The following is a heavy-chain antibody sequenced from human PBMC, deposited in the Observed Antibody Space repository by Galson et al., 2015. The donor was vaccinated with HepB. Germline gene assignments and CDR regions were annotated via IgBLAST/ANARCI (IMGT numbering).Heavy chain of an antibody. J-gene: IGHJ4*02. CDR2: ISGSGGST. CDR3: AKDLLSSGWYPSSLSVDY. V-gene: IGHV3-23*01. CDR1: GLTFSSYA. D-gene: IGHD6-19*01. Sequence: SLRLSCAASGLTFSSYAMSWVRQAPGKGLEWVSAISGSGGSTYYADSVKGRFTISRDNSKNTLYLQMNSLRAEDTAVYYCAKDLLSSGWYPSSLSVDYWGQGTLVTVSS.